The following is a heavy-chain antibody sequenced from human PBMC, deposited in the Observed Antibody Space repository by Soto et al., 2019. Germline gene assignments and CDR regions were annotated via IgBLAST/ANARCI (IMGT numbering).Heavy chain of an antibody. CDR1: GFNFDDFA. CDR2: ISWEGGSI. Sequence: SLRLSCAASGFNFDDFAMHWVRLAPGKCLEWVSGISWEGGSIGYADSVKGRFIISRDNAKNSLFLQMNSLTADDTALYYCAKDHDEDFGYDLDYFNSWGQGTQVTVS. D-gene: IGHD5-12*01. V-gene: IGHV3-9*01. CDR3: AKDHDEDFGYDLDYFNS. J-gene: IGHJ4*02.